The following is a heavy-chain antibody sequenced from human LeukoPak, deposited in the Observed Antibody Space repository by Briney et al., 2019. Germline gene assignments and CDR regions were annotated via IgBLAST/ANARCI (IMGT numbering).Heavy chain of an antibody. D-gene: IGHD3-22*01. V-gene: IGHV4-59*01. J-gene: IGHJ4*02. Sequence: SETLSLTCTVSGGSISSYYSSWIRHPPGKGLEWVGYIYYSGSTNYNPSLKSRVTISVDTSKNQFSLKLSSVTAADTAVYYCARETDDSSGYYSFVDYWGQGTLVTVSS. CDR2: IYYSGST. CDR3: ARETDDSSGYYSFVDY. CDR1: GGSISSYY.